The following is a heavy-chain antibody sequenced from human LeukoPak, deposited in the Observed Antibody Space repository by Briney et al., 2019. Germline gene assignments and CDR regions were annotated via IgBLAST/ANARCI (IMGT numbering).Heavy chain of an antibody. Sequence: GGSLRLSCAASGFTFDDYAMHWVRQAPGKGLEWVSGISWNSGSIGYADSVKGRFTISRDNAKNSLYLQMNSLRGEDTAVYYCARNGADDYWGQGTQVTVSS. D-gene: IGHD6-19*01. V-gene: IGHV3-9*01. CDR1: GFTFDDYA. J-gene: IGHJ4*02. CDR3: ARNGADDY. CDR2: ISWNSGSI.